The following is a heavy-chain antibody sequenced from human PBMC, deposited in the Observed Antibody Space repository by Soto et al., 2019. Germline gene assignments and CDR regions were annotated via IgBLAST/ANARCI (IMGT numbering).Heavy chain of an antibody. J-gene: IGHJ6*02. D-gene: IGHD2-2*01. CDR3: SRDSGDIVVVPAYNGMDV. CDR2: ISYDGSNK. V-gene: IGHV3-30-3*01. CDR1: GFTFSSYA. Sequence: QVQLVESGGGVVQPGRSLRLSCAASGFTFSSYAMHWVRQAPGKGLEWVAVISYDGSNKYYADSVKGRFTISRDNSKNTLYLQVNILRAEDTAVYYCSRDSGDIVVVPAYNGMDVWGQGTTVTVSS.